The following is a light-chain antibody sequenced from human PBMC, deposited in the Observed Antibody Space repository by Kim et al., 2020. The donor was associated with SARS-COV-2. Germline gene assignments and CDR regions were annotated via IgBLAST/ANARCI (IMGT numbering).Light chain of an antibody. CDR3: QLYAKRLI. V-gene: IGKV1-33*01. J-gene: IGKJ2*01. CDR1: QDIYNN. CDR2: DAY. Sequence: DIQMTQSPSSLYASVGDRVTITCQASQDIYNNLNWYQQKAGKAPKLLIFDAYNLNIGIRLRFSGSGSGTDFTFTISSLQSEDIATYYCQLYAKRLIFGQETKLEI.